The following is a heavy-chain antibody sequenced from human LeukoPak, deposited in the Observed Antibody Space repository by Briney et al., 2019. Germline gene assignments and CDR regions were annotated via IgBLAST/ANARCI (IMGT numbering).Heavy chain of an antibody. D-gene: IGHD4-17*01. CDR3: ARDSKGSVTTFSYYYYMDV. CDR1: GYTFTSYY. J-gene: IGHJ6*03. CDR2: INPSGGST. V-gene: IGHV1-46*01. Sequence: GASVKVSCKASGYTFTSYYMHWVRQAPGQGLEWMGIINPSGGSTSYAQKFQGRVTMTRDMSTSTVYMELSSLRSEDTAVYYCARDSKGSVTTFSYYYYMDVWGKGTTVTVSS.